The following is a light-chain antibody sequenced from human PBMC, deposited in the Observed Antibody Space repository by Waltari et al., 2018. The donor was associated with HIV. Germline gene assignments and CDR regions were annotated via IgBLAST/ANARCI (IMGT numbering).Light chain of an antibody. J-gene: IGLJ2*01. V-gene: IGLV2-8*01. CDR1: NSDVGGYNY. CDR2: EVT. CDR3: TSYAGNNNFVV. Sequence: QSALTQPPSASGSPGQSVTISCTGTNSDVGGYNYVSWYQQHPGKAPKLMIYEVTKRPSGVPDRFSGSKSDNTASLTVSGLQAEDEADYYCTSYAGNNNFVVFGGGTKLTVL.